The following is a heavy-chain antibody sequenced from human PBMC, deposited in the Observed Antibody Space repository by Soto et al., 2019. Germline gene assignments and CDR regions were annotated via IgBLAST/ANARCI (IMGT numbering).Heavy chain of an antibody. Sequence: GGSLRLSCEASGFSFSTYSMHWVRQSPGKGLEWVSSIGRRSDIYYADSVKGRFTISRDNAKNSVSLQMNSLRDEDTAVYYCAREETAWPLAYGLDVWGQGTTVTVSS. V-gene: IGHV3-21*01. D-gene: IGHD2-21*02. CDR2: IGRRSDI. CDR3: AREETAWPLAYGLDV. J-gene: IGHJ6*02. CDR1: GFSFSTYS.